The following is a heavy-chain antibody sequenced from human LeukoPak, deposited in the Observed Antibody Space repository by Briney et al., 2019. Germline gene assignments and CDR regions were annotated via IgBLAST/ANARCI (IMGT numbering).Heavy chain of an antibody. V-gene: IGHV4-59*01. CDR2: IYYSGST. CDR1: GGSISSYY. D-gene: IGHD3-22*01. J-gene: IGHJ5*02. CDR3: ARGPYYYDSSGYYH. Sequence: SETLSLTCTVSGGSISSYYWSRIRQPPGKGLEWIGYIYYSGSTNYNPSLKSRVTISVDTSKNQFSLKLSSVTAADTAVYYCARGPYYYDSSGYYHWGQGTLVTVSS.